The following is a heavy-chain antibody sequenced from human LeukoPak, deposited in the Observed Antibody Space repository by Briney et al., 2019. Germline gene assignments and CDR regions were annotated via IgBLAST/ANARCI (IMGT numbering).Heavy chain of an antibody. CDR1: GFTFSSYG. CDR2: ISYDGSDK. J-gene: IGHJ4*02. D-gene: IGHD5-24*01. Sequence: GGSLRLSCAASGFTFSSYGMHWVRQAPGKGLEWVAVISYDGSDKYYADSVKGRFTISRDNSKNTLYLLMNSLRAEDTAVYYCACVRRDGDNWIEYYFDYWGQGTLVTVSS. CDR3: ACVRRDGDNWIEYYFDY. V-gene: IGHV3-30*03.